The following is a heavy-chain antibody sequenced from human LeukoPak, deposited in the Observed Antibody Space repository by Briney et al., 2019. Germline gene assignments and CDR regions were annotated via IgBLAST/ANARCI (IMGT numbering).Heavy chain of an antibody. CDR1: GYTFTSYG. V-gene: IGHV1-18*01. J-gene: IGHJ5*02. CDR3: AREGYYDSSGYYSGRWFGP. Sequence: ASVKVSCKASGYTFTSYGISWVRQAPGQGLEWMGWISAYNGNTNYAQKLQGRVTMTTDTSTSTAYMELRSLRSDDTAVYYCAREGYYDSSGYYSGRWFGPWGQGTLVTVSS. CDR2: ISAYNGNT. D-gene: IGHD3-22*01.